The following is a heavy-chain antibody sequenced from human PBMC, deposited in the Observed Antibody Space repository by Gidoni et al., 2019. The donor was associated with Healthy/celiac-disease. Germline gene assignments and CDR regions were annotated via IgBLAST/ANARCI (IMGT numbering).Heavy chain of an antibody. CDR1: GYTFTSYG. Sequence: GAEVKKPGASVKVSCKASGYTFTSYGISWVRQAPGQGLEWMGWISAYNGNTNYAQKLQGRVTMTTDTSTSTSYMELRSLRSDDTAVYYCARDIAAIAVAGGAFDIWGQGTMVTVSS. CDR3: ARDIAAIAVAGGAFDI. V-gene: IGHV1-18*01. J-gene: IGHJ3*02. CDR2: ISAYNGNT. D-gene: IGHD6-19*01.